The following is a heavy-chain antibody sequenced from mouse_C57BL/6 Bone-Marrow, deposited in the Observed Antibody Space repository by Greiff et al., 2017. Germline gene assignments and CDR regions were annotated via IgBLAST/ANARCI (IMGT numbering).Heavy chain of an antibody. V-gene: IGHV3-6*01. CDR3: AREGRSRGAMDY. D-gene: IGHD1-1*01. J-gene: IGHJ4*01. Sequence: EVQLQESGPGLVKPSQSLSLTCSVTGYSITSGYYWNWIRQFPGNKLEWMGYISYDGSNNYNPSLKNRISITRDTSKNQFFLKLNSVTTEDTATYYCAREGRSRGAMDYWGQGTSVTVSS. CDR1: GYSITSGYY. CDR2: ISYDGSN.